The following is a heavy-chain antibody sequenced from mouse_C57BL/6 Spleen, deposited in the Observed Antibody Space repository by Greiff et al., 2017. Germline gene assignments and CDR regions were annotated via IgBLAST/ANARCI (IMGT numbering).Heavy chain of an antibody. CDR2: INPNNGGT. CDR3: ALYDYDGPFAY. V-gene: IGHV1-26*01. J-gene: IGHJ3*01. CDR1: GYTFTDYY. Sequence: EVQLQQSGPELVKPGASVKISCKASGYTFTDYYMNWVKQSHGKSLEWIGDINPNNGGTSYNQKFKGKATLTVDKSSSTAYMELRSLTSEDSAVXCVALYDYDGPFAYWGQGTLVTVSA. D-gene: IGHD2-4*01.